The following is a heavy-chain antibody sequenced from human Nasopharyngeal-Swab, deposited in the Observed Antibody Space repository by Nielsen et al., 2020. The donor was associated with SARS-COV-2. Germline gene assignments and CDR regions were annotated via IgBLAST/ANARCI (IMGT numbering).Heavy chain of an antibody. CDR1: GGSISSYY. J-gene: IGHJ6*02. D-gene: IGHD3-3*01. V-gene: IGHV4-59*12. CDR3: ARGKFASGGYYRIYYGMDV. CDR2: IYYSGST. Sequence: SGTLSLTCTVSGGSISSYYWSWIRQPPGKGLEWIGYIYYSGSTNYNPSLKSRVTISVDTSKNQFSLKLSSVTAADTAVYYCARGKFASGGYYRIYYGMDVWGQGTTVTVSS.